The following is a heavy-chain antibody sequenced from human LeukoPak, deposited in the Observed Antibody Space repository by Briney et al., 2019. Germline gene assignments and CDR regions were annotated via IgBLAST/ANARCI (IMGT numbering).Heavy chain of an antibody. CDR1: GFIFDNFP. J-gene: IGHJ4*02. Sequence: QAGGSLRLSCAASGFIFDNFPMHWVRQAPGKGLEWVSFISYDGTNKNYADSVKGRFTISRDNSKNTIYLQMDSLRLEDTAVYYCARDRNVAGGDFDSWGQGTLVTVSS. CDR3: ARDRNVAGGDFDS. D-gene: IGHD1-14*01. V-gene: IGHV3-30*04. CDR2: ISYDGTNK.